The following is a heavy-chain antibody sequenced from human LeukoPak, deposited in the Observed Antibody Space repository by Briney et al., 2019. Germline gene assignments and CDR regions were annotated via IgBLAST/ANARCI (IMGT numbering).Heavy chain of an antibody. V-gene: IGHV1-18*01. J-gene: IGHJ6*03. CDR2: ISAYNGNT. CDR1: GYTFTSYG. CDR3: ARGGSLAARPKGQGYYYYYMDV. Sequence: ASVKVSCKASGYTFTSYGISWVRQAPGQGLEWMGWISAYNGNTNYAQKLQGRVTMTTDTSTSTAYMELRSLRSDDTAVYYCARGGSLAARPKGQGYYYYYMDVWGKGTTVTVSS. D-gene: IGHD6-6*01.